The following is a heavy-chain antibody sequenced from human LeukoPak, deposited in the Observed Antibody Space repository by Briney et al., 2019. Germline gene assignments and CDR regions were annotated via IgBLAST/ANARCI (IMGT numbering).Heavy chain of an antibody. J-gene: IGHJ3*02. D-gene: IGHD3-10*01. Sequence: GGSLRLSCAASGFTFSSYWMHWVRQAPGKGLVWVSRINGDGSSTSYADSVKGRFTISRDNAKNTLYLQMNSLRAEDTAVYYCARISRGLLNLDAFDIWGQGTVVTVSS. CDR3: ARISRGLLNLDAFDI. V-gene: IGHV3-74*01. CDR1: GFTFSSYW. CDR2: INGDGSST.